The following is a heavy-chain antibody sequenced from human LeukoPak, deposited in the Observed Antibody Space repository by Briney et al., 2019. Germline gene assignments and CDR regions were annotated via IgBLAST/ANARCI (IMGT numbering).Heavy chain of an antibody. CDR2: IYYSGST. J-gene: IGHJ4*02. D-gene: IGHD2-15*01. V-gene: IGHV4-59*01. Sequence: NPSETLSLTCTVSGGSISSYYWSWIRQPPGKGPEWIGYIYYSGSTNYNPSLKSRVTISVDTSKNQFSLKLSSVTAADTAVYYCAREYCSGGSCYFGYWGQGTLVTVSS. CDR1: GGSISSYY. CDR3: AREYCSGGSCYFGY.